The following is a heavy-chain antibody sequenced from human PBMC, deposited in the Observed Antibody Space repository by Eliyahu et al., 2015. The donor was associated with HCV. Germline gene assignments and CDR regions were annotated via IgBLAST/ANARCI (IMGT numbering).Heavy chain of an antibody. D-gene: IGHD3-9*01. V-gene: IGHV3-30*18. CDR2: YHMMEVNK. Sequence: QVQLVESGGGVVQPGXSLRLSCAASGFXFSSXGXXWVRXAARARGRGWSGWQLYHMMEVNKYYADSVKGRFTISRDNSKNTLYLQMNSLRAEDTAVYYCAKVGGGPYFDWPLSPYYYGMDVWGQGTTVTVSS. CDR1: GFXFSSXG. CDR3: AKVGGGPYFDWPLSPYYYGMDV. J-gene: IGHJ6*02.